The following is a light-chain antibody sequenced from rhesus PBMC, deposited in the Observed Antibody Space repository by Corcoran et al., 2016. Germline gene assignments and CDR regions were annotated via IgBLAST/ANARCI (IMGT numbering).Light chain of an antibody. J-gene: IGKJ3*01. CDR3: LQYSSSPFT. CDR1: QSISSW. CDR2: KAS. V-gene: IGKV1-22*01. Sequence: DIQMTQSPSSLSASVGDTVTITCRASQSISSWLDWYQQKPGKAPKLLIYKASSLQSGVPSRFSGNGSGPDFTLTISSLQPEDFSTYYCLQYSSSPFTFGPGTKLDIK.